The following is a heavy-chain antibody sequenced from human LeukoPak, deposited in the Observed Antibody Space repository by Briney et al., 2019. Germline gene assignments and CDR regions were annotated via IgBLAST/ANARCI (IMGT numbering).Heavy chain of an antibody. CDR2: IYYSGST. CDR1: GGSISNYY. Sequence: SETLSLTCSVSGGSISNYYWSWIRQTPGKGLEWIGYIYYSGSTNYNSSLKSRVTISVDTSKNQFSLKLSSVTAADTAVYYCARDLGYGDYVDYYGMDVWGQGTTVTVSS. D-gene: IGHD4-17*01. V-gene: IGHV4-59*13. J-gene: IGHJ6*02. CDR3: ARDLGYGDYVDYYGMDV.